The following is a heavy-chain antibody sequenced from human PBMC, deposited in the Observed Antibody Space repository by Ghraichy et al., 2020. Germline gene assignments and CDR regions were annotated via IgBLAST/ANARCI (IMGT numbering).Heavy chain of an antibody. V-gene: IGHV3-23*01. J-gene: IGHJ6*02. Sequence: GGSLRLSCAASGFTFSSYAMSWVRQAPGKGLEWVSAISGSGGSTYYADSVKGRFTISRDNSKNTLYLQMNSLRAEDTAVYYCAKGFESLYYYGMDVWGQGTTVTVSS. CDR2: ISGSGGST. CDR3: AKGFESLYYYGMDV. D-gene: IGHD2/OR15-2a*01. CDR1: GFTFSSYA.